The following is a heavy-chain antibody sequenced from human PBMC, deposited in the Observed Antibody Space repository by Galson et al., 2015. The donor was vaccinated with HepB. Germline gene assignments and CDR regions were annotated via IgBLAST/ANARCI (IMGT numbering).Heavy chain of an antibody. J-gene: IGHJ3*02. CDR2: ISPYNGHT. V-gene: IGHV1-18*01. D-gene: IGHD1-26*01. CDR1: GYTFAHYG. Sequence: SVKVSCKASGYTFAHYGIAWVRQAPGQGLEWMGWISPYNGHTDSTQELQGSLTMTTDTSTSTAFMVLRSLKYDDTAVYLCARVGAGPSLDIWGHGIMVTVSS. CDR3: ARVGAGPSLDI.